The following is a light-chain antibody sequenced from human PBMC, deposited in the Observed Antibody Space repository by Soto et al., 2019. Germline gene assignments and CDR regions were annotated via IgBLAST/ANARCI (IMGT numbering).Light chain of an antibody. Sequence: DIQMTQSPSTLSASVGDRFTITCLASQTISSWLAWYQQKPGKAPKLLIYDASSLESGVPSRFSGRGSGTQFTLTISSLQPDDFATYYCQPYNSFSGTFGPGTKVDIK. J-gene: IGKJ1*01. CDR3: QPYNSFSGT. V-gene: IGKV1-5*01. CDR1: QTISSW. CDR2: DAS.